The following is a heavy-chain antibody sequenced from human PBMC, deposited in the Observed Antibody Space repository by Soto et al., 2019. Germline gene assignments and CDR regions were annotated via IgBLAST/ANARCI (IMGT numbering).Heavy chain of an antibody. V-gene: IGHV1-18*01. Sequence: AASVKVSCKASGYTFTSYGITWVRQAPGQGLEWVGWISAYNGNTNYAQKVQGRVTMTRDTSTSTAYMELTSLRSDDTAVYYCARTPPPGQITIFGVVIMGLGFDYWGQGTLVTVSS. D-gene: IGHD3-3*01. CDR3: ARTPPPGQITIFGVVIMGLGFDY. CDR1: GYTFTSYG. J-gene: IGHJ4*02. CDR2: ISAYNGNT.